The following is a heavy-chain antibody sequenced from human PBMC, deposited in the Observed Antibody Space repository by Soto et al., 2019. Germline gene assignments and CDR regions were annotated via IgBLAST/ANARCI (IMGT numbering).Heavy chain of an antibody. J-gene: IGHJ4*02. CDR2: ISSSSSYI. CDR1: GFTFSSYS. V-gene: IGHV3-21*01. Sequence: PGGSLRLSCAASGFTFSSYSMNWVRQAPGKGLEWVSSISSSSSYIYYADSVKGRFTISRDNAKNSLYLQMNSLRAEDTAVYYCARDYTRPGDYYDSSAYWGQGTLVTVSS. CDR3: ARDYTRPGDYYDSSAY. D-gene: IGHD3-22*01.